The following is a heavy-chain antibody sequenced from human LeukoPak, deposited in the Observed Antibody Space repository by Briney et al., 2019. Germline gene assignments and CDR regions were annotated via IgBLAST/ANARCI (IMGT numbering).Heavy chain of an antibody. J-gene: IGHJ6*02. Sequence: GGSLRLSCAASGFTFSSYAMHWVRQAPGKGLEWVAVISYDGSNKYYADSVKGRFTISRDNSKNALYLQMNSLRAEDTAVYYCARSQESGYDSYYYYGMDVWGQGTTVTVSS. CDR1: GFTFSSYA. V-gene: IGHV3-30-3*01. CDR3: ARSQESGYDSYYYYGMDV. CDR2: ISYDGSNK. D-gene: IGHD5-12*01.